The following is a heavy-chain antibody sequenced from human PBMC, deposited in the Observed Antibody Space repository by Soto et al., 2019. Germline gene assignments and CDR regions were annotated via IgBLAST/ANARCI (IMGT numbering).Heavy chain of an antibody. D-gene: IGHD6-13*01. CDR2: VYNSGST. J-gene: IGHJ4*02. Sequence: WTLIRQPPGKGLEWIGYVYNSGSTNYNPSLKSRVTISEDTFKSQFSLKVNSMTAADTAVYYCARYRREAVAGYTLDNWGQGILVTVSS. V-gene: IGHV4-59*01. CDR3: ARYRREAVAGYTLDN.